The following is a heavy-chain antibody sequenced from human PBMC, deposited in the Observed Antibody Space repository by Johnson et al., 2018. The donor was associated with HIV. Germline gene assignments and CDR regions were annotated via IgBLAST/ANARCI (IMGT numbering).Heavy chain of an antibody. CDR2: INWNGGIT. D-gene: IGHD3-16*01. CDR1: GFSFDDYG. J-gene: IGHJ3*01. V-gene: IGHV3-20*04. Sequence: VQLVESGGGLVQPGGSLRLSCAAAGFSFDDYGLNWVRQAPGKGLEWVSGINWNGGITGYADSVKGRFIISRDNGRNSLYLQMNNLRAEDTAVYFCAKYDRFAFDVWGQGTMVTVSS. CDR3: AKYDRFAFDV.